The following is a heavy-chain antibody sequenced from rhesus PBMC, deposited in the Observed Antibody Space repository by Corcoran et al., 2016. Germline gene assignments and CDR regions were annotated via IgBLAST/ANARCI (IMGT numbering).Heavy chain of an antibody. V-gene: IGHV4S7*01. CDR1: GGSISRGYG. CDR2: IYGSIGST. CDR3: ARTLGRSKADV. D-gene: IGHD4-29*01. J-gene: IGHJ5-2*02. Sequence: QVQLQESGPGLVKPSETLSLTCAVSGGSISRGYGWSWIRPPPGKGLEWIGHIYGSIGSTYYNPSLKSRVTISKDTSKHQFSLKLSSVTAADTAVYYCARTLGRSKADVWGRGVLVTVSS.